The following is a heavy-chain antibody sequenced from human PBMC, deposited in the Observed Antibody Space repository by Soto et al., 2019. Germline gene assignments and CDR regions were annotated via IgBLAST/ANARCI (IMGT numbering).Heavy chain of an antibody. CDR2: IGTAGDT. V-gene: IGHV3-13*01. J-gene: IGHJ4*02. D-gene: IGHD3-16*02. CDR1: GFTFSSYD. CDR3: AGSRYGRDGCYFDY. Sequence: EVQLVESGGGLVQPGGSLRLSCAASGFTFSSYDMHWVRQATGKGLEWVSAIGTAGDTYYPGSVKGRFTISRENAKNSLYLQMNSLSAGDTAVYYCAGSRYGRDGCYFDYWGQGTLVTVSS.